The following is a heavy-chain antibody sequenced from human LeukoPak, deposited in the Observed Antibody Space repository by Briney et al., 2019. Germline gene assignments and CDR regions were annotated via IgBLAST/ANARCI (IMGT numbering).Heavy chain of an antibody. CDR1: GFTFSSYA. D-gene: IGHD3-9*01. CDR2: INAGGGST. CDR3: AKGDPPTYYDILTGQDY. Sequence: GGSLRLSCAASGFTFSSYAMSWVRQAPGKGLEWVAGINAGGGSTYYADSVKGRFTISRDNSKNMLYLQLNSLRAEDTAVYYCAKGDPPTYYDILTGQDYWGQGTLVTVSS. V-gene: IGHV3-23*01. J-gene: IGHJ4*02.